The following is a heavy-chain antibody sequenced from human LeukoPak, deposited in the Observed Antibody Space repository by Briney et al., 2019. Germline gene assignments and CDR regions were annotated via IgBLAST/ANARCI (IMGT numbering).Heavy chain of an antibody. CDR1: GYTFTVNH. J-gene: IGHJ4*02. CDR3: GRGGYSYGDFDY. V-gene: IGHV1-2*02. D-gene: IGHD5-18*01. Sequence: GASVKVSFKTSGYTFTVNHIHWVRQAPGQGLEWMGWINPNSGGTNYAQKFQGRVTVTRDTSISTAYMELSRLGSDDTAVYYCGRGGYSYGDFDYWGQGTLVTVSS. CDR2: INPNSGGT.